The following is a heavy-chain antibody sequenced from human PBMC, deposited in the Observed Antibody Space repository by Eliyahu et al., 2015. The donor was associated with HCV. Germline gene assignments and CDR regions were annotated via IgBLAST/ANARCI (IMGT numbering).Heavy chain of an antibody. D-gene: IGHD3/OR15-3a*01. CDR3: ASLLLDWLGPKSGMDV. Sequence: QVQLQQWGAGLLKPSETLSLTCAXYXGSFSGYXWSWIRQPPGKGLEWIGEINXSGSHNYNPSLKSRVTISVDTSKNQFSLKLSSVTAADTAVYYCASLLLDWLGPKSGMDVWGQGTTVTVSS. V-gene: IGHV4-34*01. CDR1: XGSFSGYX. J-gene: IGHJ6*02. CDR2: INXSGSH.